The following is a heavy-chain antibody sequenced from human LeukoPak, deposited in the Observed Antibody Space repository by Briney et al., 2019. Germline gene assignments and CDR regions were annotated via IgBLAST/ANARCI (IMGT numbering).Heavy chain of an antibody. Sequence: SVKVSCKASGGTFSSYAISWVRQAPGQGLEWMGRVIPIFGTANYAQKFQGRVTITTDESTSTAYMELSSLRSEDTAVYYCARASITIFGVDPSEDVWGKGTTVTVSS. J-gene: IGHJ6*04. D-gene: IGHD3-3*01. CDR2: VIPIFGTA. CDR3: ARASITIFGVDPSEDV. CDR1: GGTFSSYA. V-gene: IGHV1-69*05.